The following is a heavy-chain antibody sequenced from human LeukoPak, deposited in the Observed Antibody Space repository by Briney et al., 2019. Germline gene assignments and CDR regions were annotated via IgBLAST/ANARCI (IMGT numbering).Heavy chain of an antibody. V-gene: IGHV4-30-2*01. D-gene: IGHD3-16*01. CDR3: ARYSDGNIHGAFDP. Sequence: PSETLSLTCTISGVSITSGSYSWRWIRQPPGKGLEWIGFIYHGGSTFYNTSLRSRATISIGWTRTQFSLQLTSVTAADTAVYYCARYSDGNIHGAFDPWGQGTMVIVSS. CDR2: IYHGGST. CDR1: GVSITSGSYS. J-gene: IGHJ3*01.